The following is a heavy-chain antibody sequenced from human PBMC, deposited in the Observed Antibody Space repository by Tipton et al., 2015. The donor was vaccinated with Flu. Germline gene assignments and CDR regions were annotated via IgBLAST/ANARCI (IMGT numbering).Heavy chain of an antibody. CDR1: GGSIISGSHY. D-gene: IGHD4-23*01. CDR2: IYTSGRT. V-gene: IGHV4-61*02. Sequence: TLSLTCTVSGGSIISGSHYWSWIRQPAGKGLEWIGRIYTSGRTDYNPSLKSRITISVDTSKNQSSLNLNSVTTADTAVYYCARLAVTSQGNFFDYWGQGSLATVSS. J-gene: IGHJ4*02. CDR3: ARLAVTSQGNFFDY.